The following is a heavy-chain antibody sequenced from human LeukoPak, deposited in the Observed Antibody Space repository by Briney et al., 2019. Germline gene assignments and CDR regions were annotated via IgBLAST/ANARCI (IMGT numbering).Heavy chain of an antibody. CDR1: GFTFSSYE. V-gene: IGHV3-48*03. CDR3: ARGNAAAGSGEAFDI. J-gene: IGHJ4*02. CDR2: ISSSGSTI. Sequence: GGSLRLSCAASGFTFSSYEMNWVRQAPGKGLEWVSYISSSGSTIYYADSVKGRFTISRDNAKNSLYLQMNSLRAEDTAVYYCARGNAAAGSGEAFDIWGQGTLVTVSS. D-gene: IGHD6-13*01.